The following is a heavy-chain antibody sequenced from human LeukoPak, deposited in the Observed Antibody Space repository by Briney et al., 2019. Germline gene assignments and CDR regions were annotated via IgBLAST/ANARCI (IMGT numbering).Heavy chain of an antibody. CDR3: ATLAAITHGYYYMDV. V-gene: IGHV4-34*01. CDR2: INHSGST. J-gene: IGHJ6*03. Sequence: PSETLSLTCAVYGGSFSGYYWSWIRQPPGKGLEWIGEINHSGSTNYNPSPKSRVTISVDTSKNQFSLKLSSVTAADTAVYYCATLAAITHGYYYMDVWGKGTTVTVSS. D-gene: IGHD3-3*01. CDR1: GGSFSGYY.